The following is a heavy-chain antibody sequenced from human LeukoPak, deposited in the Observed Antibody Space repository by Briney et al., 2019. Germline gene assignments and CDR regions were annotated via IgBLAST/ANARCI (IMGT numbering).Heavy chain of an antibody. Sequence: SETLSLTCAVSGVSFDDYYWAWVRQTPGKGLEWIGEINHSGYTNDSPSLKSRVTLSIDTSRKQFSLNLRSVTVADAGVYYCTRMTAGHDYWGQGTLVTVSS. D-gene: IGHD2-21*02. J-gene: IGHJ4*02. CDR2: INHSGYT. V-gene: IGHV4-34*01. CDR3: TRMTAGHDY. CDR1: GVSFDDYY.